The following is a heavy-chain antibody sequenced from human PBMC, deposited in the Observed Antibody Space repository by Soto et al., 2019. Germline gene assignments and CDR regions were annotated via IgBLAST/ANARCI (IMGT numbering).Heavy chain of an antibody. D-gene: IGHD2-21*02. CDR2: ISSSGSTI. CDR3: ARGKGDDDDIYYYYGMDV. V-gene: IGHV3-48*04. CDR1: GSTFSIYG. Sequence: GGSLRLSCAASGSTFSIYGMNWIRQAPGKGLEWISYISSSGSTIYYADSVKGRFTISRDNAKNSLYLQMNSLRAEDTAVYYCARGKGDDDDIYYYYGMDVWGQGTTVTVSS. J-gene: IGHJ6*02.